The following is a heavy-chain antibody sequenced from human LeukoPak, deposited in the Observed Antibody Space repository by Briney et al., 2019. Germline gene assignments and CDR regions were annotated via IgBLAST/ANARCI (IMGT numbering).Heavy chain of an antibody. Sequence: GSVKVSCKASGYTFTGYYMHWVRQAPGQGLEWMGRINPNDGGTMYAQKFKGRVTMTRDTSISTADMELSRLRSDDTAVYYCARDPNPNDWAHFDYWGQGTLVTVSS. CDR1: GYTFTGYY. V-gene: IGHV1-2*06. D-gene: IGHD3-9*01. J-gene: IGHJ4*02. CDR3: ARDPNPNDWAHFDY. CDR2: INPNDGGT.